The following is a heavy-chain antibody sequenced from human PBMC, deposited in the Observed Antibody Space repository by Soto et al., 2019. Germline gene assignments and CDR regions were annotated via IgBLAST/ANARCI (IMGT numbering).Heavy chain of an antibody. V-gene: IGHV4-34*01. CDR1: GGSFSGYY. CDR3: ARGGLGNYHYYRMDV. Sequence: QVQLQQWGAGLLKPSETLSLTCAVYGGSFSGYYWSWIRQPPGKGLEWIGEINHSGSTNYNPSLKSRVTLSVDTSKNQFSLKLSSVTAADTAVYYCARGGLGNYHYYRMDVWGQGNTVTVSS. J-gene: IGHJ6*02. D-gene: IGHD1-26*01. CDR2: INHSGST.